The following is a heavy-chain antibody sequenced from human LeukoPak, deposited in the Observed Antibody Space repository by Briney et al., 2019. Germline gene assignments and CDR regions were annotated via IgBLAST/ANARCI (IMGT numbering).Heavy chain of an antibody. J-gene: IGHJ4*02. Sequence: SGGSLRLSCAASGFTFSIYSMNCVRQALGEGLEWVSIISSSTRSIYYAVSVKGRFTISRDNAKNSLYLQMNSLKAEDTAVYDCARDRGGSYSAIDYWGQGTLVTVSS. V-gene: IGHV3-48*04. D-gene: IGHD1-26*01. CDR1: GFTFSIYS. CDR3: ARDRGGSYSAIDY. CDR2: ISSSTRSI.